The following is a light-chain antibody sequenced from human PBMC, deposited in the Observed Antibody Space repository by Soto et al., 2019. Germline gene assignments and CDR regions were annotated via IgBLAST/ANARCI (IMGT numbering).Light chain of an antibody. V-gene: IGLV3-21*04. J-gene: IGLJ7*01. CDR1: NIGIKS. CDR3: QVWDSSSDHAV. Sequence: SYELTQPPSVSVAPGKTARITCGGNNIGIKSVHWYQQKPGQAPVLVIYYDNDRTSGIPERFSGSNSGNTATLAISRVEAGDEADYYCQVWDSSSDHAVFGGGTQLTVL. CDR2: YDN.